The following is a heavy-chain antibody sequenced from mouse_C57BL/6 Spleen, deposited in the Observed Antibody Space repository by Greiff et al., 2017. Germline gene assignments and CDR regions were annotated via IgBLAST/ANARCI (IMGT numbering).Heavy chain of an antibody. J-gene: IGHJ2*01. D-gene: IGHD3-3*01. CDR1: GFTFSSYA. V-gene: IGHV5-4*03. CDR2: ISDGGSYT. CDR3: ARLPGRGYFDY. Sequence: EVKLMESGGGLVKPGGSLKLSCAASGFTFSSYAMSWVRQTPEKRLEWVATISDGGSYTYYPDNVKGRFTISRDNAKNNLYLQMSHLKSEDTAMYYCARLPGRGYFDYWGQGTTLTVSS.